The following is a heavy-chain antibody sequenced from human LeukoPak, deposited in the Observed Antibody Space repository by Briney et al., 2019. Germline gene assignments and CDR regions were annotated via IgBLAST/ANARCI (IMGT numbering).Heavy chain of an antibody. CDR1: GFTFSSYS. CDR2: IDSDGSST. D-gene: IGHD3-3*01. J-gene: IGHJ3*02. V-gene: IGHV3-74*01. Sequence: GGSLRLSCAASGFTFSSYSMNWVRQAPGKGLVWVSRIDSDGSSTGYADSVKGRFIISRDNAKNTLYLQMNSLRAEDTAVYYCARGFTIFGVVNDAFDIWGQGTMVTVSS. CDR3: ARGFTIFGVVNDAFDI.